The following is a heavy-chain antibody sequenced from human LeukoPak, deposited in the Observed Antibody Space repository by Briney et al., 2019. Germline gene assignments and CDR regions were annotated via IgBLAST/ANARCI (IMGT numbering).Heavy chain of an antibody. CDR2: INHSGST. D-gene: IGHD1-26*01. CDR3: ARGPDDSGLTDY. Sequence: SETLSLTCAVSGGSFSSYNWSWIRQPPGKGLEWIGEINHSGSTNYNPSLKSRVTISVDTSKNQFSLKLSSVTAADTAVYYCARGPDDSGLTDYGGQGTLVTVSS. V-gene: IGHV4-34*01. J-gene: IGHJ4*02. CDR1: GGSFSSYN.